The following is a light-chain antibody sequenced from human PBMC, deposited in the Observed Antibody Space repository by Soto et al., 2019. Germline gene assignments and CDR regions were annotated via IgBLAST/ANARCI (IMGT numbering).Light chain of an antibody. Sequence: DIQMTQSRSSLSASVGDRVTITCRASQGINNYLAWYQQKPGKLPKLLIYAASTLQSGVPSRFSGSGSGTDFTLTLGSLQPEDVATYYCQNYKSDPWTFGQATKVEIK. CDR1: QGINNY. CDR3: QNYKSDPWT. V-gene: IGKV1-27*01. CDR2: AAS. J-gene: IGKJ1*01.